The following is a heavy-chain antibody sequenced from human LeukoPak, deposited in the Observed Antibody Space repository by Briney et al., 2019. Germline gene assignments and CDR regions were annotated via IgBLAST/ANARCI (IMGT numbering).Heavy chain of an antibody. Sequence: SETLALPCTVSGGPISSSSYYWGWIRQPPGKGLEWIGSIYYSGSTYYNPSLKSRVTISVDTSKNQFSPKLSSVTAADTAVYYCARERVATPHDAFDIWGQGTMVTVSS. CDR3: ARERVATPHDAFDI. V-gene: IGHV4-39*07. D-gene: IGHD5-12*01. CDR1: GGPISSSSYY. CDR2: IYYSGST. J-gene: IGHJ3*02.